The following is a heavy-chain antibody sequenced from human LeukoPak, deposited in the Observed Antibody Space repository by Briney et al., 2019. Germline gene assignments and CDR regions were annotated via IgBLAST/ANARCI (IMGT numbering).Heavy chain of an antibody. D-gene: IGHD6-19*01. V-gene: IGHV4-34*01. J-gene: IGHJ4*02. CDR3: ARGLIAVAGTSYYFDY. CDR2: INHSGST. Sequence: PSETLSLTCAVYGGSFSGYYWSWIRQPPGKGLEWIGEINHSGSTNYNPSLKSRVTISVDTSKNQFSLKLGSVTAADTAVYYCARGLIAVAGTSYYFDYWGQGTLVTVSS. CDR1: GGSFSGYY.